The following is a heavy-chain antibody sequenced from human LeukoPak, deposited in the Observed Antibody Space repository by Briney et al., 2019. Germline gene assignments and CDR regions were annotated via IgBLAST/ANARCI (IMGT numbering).Heavy chain of an antibody. CDR1: GYTFTSYY. CDR3: AREVVAATGGDYYYYMDV. J-gene: IGHJ6*03. D-gene: IGHD2-15*01. CDR2: INPSGGST. V-gene: IGHV1-46*01. Sequence: GASVKVSCKASGYTFTSYYMHWVRQAPGQGLEWMGIINPSGGSTSYAQKFQGRVTMTRDMSTSTVYMELSSLRSEDTAVYYCAREVVAATGGDYYYYMDVWGKGTTVTVSS.